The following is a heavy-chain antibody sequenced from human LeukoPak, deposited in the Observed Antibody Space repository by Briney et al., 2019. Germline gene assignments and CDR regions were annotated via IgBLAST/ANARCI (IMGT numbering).Heavy chain of an antibody. J-gene: IGHJ4*02. CDR3: ASLGNGEIEFDY. CDR2: INPSGGST. D-gene: IGHD4-17*01. V-gene: IGHV1-46*01. Sequence: ASVKVSCKASGYTFTSYYMHWVRQAPGQGLEWMEIINPSGGSTSYAQKFQGRVTMTRDTSTSTVYMELSSLRSEDTAVYYCASLGNGEIEFDYWGQGTLVTVSS. CDR1: GYTFTSYY.